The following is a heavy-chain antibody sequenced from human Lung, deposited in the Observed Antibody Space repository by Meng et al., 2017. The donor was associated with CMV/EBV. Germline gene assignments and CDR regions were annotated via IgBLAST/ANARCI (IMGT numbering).Heavy chain of an antibody. J-gene: IGHJ6*01. CDR2: IIPILGIA. Sequence: SXXVSXKASGGTFSSYAISWVRQAPGQGLEWMGGIIPILGIANYAQKFQGRVTITADKSTSTAYMELSSLRSEDTAVYYCARPPPQHYDIRRYPYSYYDMDVWXQGNXV. D-gene: IGHD3-22*01. CDR1: GGTFSSYA. CDR3: ARPPPQHYDIRRYPYSYYDMDV. V-gene: IGHV1-69*10.